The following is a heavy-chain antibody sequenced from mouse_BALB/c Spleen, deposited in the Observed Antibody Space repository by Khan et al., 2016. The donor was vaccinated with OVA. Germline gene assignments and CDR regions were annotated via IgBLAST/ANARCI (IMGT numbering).Heavy chain of an antibody. J-gene: IGHJ4*01. Sequence: QVQLKQSGPGLVAPSQTVSISCTTSGYSLTNYGVHWVRQTPGKGLEWIALIRTDGSTTYYSKFKSRLGIDKDNSKSQVFIKMNSLQTDDAAMYYWGRQPYYHYGSMDYWGQGTSVTVSS. V-gene: IGHV2-6-1*01. CDR3: GRQPYYHYGSMDY. CDR2: IRTDGST. CDR1: GYSLTNYG. D-gene: IGHD2-4*01.